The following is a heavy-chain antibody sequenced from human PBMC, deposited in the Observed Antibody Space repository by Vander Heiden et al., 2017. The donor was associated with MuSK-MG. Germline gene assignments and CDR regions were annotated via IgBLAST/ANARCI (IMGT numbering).Heavy chain of an antibody. CDR3: AKDVYCSGGSCYPSRDYFDY. D-gene: IGHD2-15*01. CDR2: ISGSGGST. V-gene: IGHV3-23*01. J-gene: IGHJ4*02. Sequence: EVQLLESGGGLVQPGGSLRLSCAASGFTFSSYAMSWVRQAPGKGLEWVSAISGSGGSTYYADSVKGRFTISRDNSKNTLYLQMNSLRAEDTAVYYCAKDVYCSGGSCYPSRDYFDYWGQGTLVTVSS. CDR1: GFTFSSYA.